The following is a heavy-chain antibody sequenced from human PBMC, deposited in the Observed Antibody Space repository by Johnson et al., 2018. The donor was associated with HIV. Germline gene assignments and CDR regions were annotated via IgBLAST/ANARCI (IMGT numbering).Heavy chain of an antibody. CDR2: ISSDGSNK. CDR3: ARGGCSGGSCYSHDAFDI. J-gene: IGHJ3*02. D-gene: IGHD2-15*01. Sequence: QVQLVESGGGVVQPGRSLRLSCAASGFSFSNYAMDWVRQAPGKGLEWVAVISSDGSNKYYADSVKGRFTISRDNSKNTLYLQMNSLRAEDTAVYYCARGGCSGGSCYSHDAFDIWGQGTMVTVSS. V-gene: IGHV3-30*04. CDR1: GFSFSNYA.